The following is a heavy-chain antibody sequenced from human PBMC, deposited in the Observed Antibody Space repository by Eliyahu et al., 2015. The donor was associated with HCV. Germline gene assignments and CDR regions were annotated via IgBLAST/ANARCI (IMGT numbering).Heavy chain of an antibody. J-gene: IGHJ5*02. CDR1: GYSFTSYW. CDR3: ARQGSSSSWYRNWFDP. V-gene: IGHV5-51*01. Sequence: EVQLVQSGAEVKKPGESLKISCKGSGYSFTSYWIGWVRQMPGKGLEWMGIIYPGDSDTRYSPSFQGQVTISADKSISTAYLQWSSLKASDTAMYYCARQGSSSSWYRNWFDPWGQGTLVTVSS. CDR2: IYPGDSDT. D-gene: IGHD6-13*01.